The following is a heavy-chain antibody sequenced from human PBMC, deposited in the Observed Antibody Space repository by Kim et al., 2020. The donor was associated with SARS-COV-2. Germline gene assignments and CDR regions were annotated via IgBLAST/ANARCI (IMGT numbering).Heavy chain of an antibody. CDR3: ARVSRYCSGGSCYWFEY. CDR1: GGSISSSSYY. V-gene: IGHV4-39*01. Sequence: SETLSLTCTVSGGSISSSSYYWGWIRQPPGKGLEWIGSIYYSGSTYYNPSLKSRVTISVDTSKNQFSLKLSSVTAADTAVYYCARVSRYCSGGSCYWFEYWGQGTLVTVSS. J-gene: IGHJ4*02. CDR2: IYYSGST. D-gene: IGHD2-15*01.